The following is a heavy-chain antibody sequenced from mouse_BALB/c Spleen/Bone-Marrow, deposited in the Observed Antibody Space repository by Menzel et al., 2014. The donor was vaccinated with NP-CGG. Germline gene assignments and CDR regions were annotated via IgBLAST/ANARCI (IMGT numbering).Heavy chain of an antibody. CDR1: GFDFSSYW. CDR2: INPDSSTI. Sequence: EVMLVESGGGLVQPGGSLKLSCAASGFDFSSYWMSWVRQAPGKGLEWLGEINPDSSTINYTPSLKGKFIISRDNAKNTLFLQMSKVRSEGTALYCSARRGYYGRSDYWGQGTTLTVSS. CDR3: ARRGYYGRSDY. J-gene: IGHJ2*01. D-gene: IGHD1-1*01. V-gene: IGHV4-1*02.